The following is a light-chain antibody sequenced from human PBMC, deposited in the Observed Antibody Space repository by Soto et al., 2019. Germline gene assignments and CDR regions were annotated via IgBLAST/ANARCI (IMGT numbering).Light chain of an antibody. V-gene: IGLV2-14*01. CDR3: RSFTRTFTSV. CDR1: RSDVGAYNY. J-gene: IGLJ1*01. Sequence: QSVLTQPASVSGSPGQSIAISWAGTRSDVGAYNYVSWYQQHPGKAPKLMISEVTNRPSGVSDRFSGSKSGNTASLTISGLQAEDEADYYCRSFTRTFTSVFATGPKANVL. CDR2: EVT.